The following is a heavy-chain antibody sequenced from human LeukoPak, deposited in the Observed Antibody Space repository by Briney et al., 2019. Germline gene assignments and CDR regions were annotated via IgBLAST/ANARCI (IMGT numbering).Heavy chain of an antibody. CDR2: ISSSSSTI. Sequence: GGSLRVSCAATGFTFGSYSMNWVRQAPGKGLEWVSYISSSSSTIYYADSVRSRFTISRDRAKNSLYLQMNSLRAEDTAVYYCARASPGFDPWGQGTLVTVSS. CDR3: ARASPGFDP. CDR1: GFTFGSYS. V-gene: IGHV3-48*01. J-gene: IGHJ5*02.